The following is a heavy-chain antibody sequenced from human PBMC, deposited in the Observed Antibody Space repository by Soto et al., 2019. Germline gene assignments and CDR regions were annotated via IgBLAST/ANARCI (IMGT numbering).Heavy chain of an antibody. CDR3: AKSTGGTANGLDV. CDR1: GFSFGDYA. CDR2: ISWKSASI. Sequence: EVQLVESGGDLVQPGRSLRLSCAASGFSFGDYAMHWVRQAPGKGLEWVSGISWKSASIGYADSVKGRFTISRDNAKNSLYLQMNNLRAEDTAVYYCAKSTGGTANGLDVWGQGTAVTVSS. D-gene: IGHD2-8*02. V-gene: IGHV3-9*01. J-gene: IGHJ6*02.